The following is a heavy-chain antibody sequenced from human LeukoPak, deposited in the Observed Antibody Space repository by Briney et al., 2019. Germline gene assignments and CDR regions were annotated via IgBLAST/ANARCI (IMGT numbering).Heavy chain of an antibody. CDR1: GGSISSSSYY. V-gene: IGHV4-39*01. CDR3: ARATASSGRGTYWFDP. Sequence: SETLSLTRTVSGGSISSSSYYWGWIRQPPGKGLEWIGSIYYSGSTYYNPSLKSRVTISVDTSKNQFSLKLSSVTAADTAVYYCARATASSGRGTYWFDPWGQGTLVTVSS. J-gene: IGHJ5*02. CDR2: IYYSGST. D-gene: IGHD6-19*01.